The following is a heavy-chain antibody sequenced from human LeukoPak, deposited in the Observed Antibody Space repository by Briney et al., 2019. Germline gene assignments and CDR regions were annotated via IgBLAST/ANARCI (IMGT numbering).Heavy chain of an antibody. CDR2: INHSGST. D-gene: IGHD3-10*01. V-gene: IGHV4-34*01. J-gene: IGHJ4*02. CDR3: ARVPYYGSGSYGLFDY. CDR1: GFTFINYV. Sequence: PGRSLRLSCAASGFTFINYVMHWVRQPPGKGLEWIGEINHSGSTNYNPSLKSRVTISVDTSKNQFSLKLSSVTAADTAVYYCARVPYYGSGSYGLFDYWGQGTLVTVSS.